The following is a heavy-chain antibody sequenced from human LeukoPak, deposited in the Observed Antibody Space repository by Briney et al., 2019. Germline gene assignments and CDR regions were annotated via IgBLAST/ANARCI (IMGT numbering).Heavy chain of an antibody. CDR2: IYTSGST. Sequence: SETLSITCTVSGGSINSYYWSWIRQPRGKGLEWIGYIYTSGSTNYNPSLKSRVTISVDTSKNQSSLKLSSVTAADTAVYYCARAGFPDSSGYYYPYYFDYWGQGTLVTVSS. D-gene: IGHD3-22*01. CDR1: GGSINSYY. CDR3: ARAGFPDSSGYYYPYYFDY. J-gene: IGHJ4*02. V-gene: IGHV4-4*09.